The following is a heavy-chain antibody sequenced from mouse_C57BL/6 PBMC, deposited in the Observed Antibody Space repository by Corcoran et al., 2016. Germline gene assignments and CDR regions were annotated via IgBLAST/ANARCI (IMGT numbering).Heavy chain of an antibody. Sequence: QIQLVQSGPELKKPGETVKISCKASGYTFTTYGMSWVKQAPGKGLKWMGWINTYSGVPTYADDFKGRFAFSLETSASTAYLQINNLKNEDTATYFCARGDYYGSSYGWFAYWGQGTLVTVSA. V-gene: IGHV9-3*01. D-gene: IGHD1-1*01. CDR1: GYTFTTYG. CDR2: INTYSGVP. CDR3: ARGDYYGSSYGWFAY. J-gene: IGHJ3*01.